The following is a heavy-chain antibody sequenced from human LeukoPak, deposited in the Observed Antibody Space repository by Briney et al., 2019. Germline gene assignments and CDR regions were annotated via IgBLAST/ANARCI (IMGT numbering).Heavy chain of an antibody. V-gene: IGHV3-15*01. CDR3: TTELGDAFDI. CDR2: IKSKTEGGTT. CDR1: GFTFSNAW. J-gene: IGHJ3*02. Sequence: GGSLRLSCSASGFTFSNAWMRWVRQAPGKGREWVGCIKSKTEGGTTDYAAPVKGRFTISNKDSNNTLYLQMNSLKTEDTAVYYSTTELGDAFDIWGQGTMVTVSS.